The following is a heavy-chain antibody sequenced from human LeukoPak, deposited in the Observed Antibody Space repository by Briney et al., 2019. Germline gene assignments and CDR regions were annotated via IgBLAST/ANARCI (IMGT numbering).Heavy chain of an antibody. V-gene: IGHV4-39*01. CDR3: ARVKYYYGSGSYRSFDY. CDR2: IYYSGST. Sequence: SETLSLTCTVSGGSISSSSYYWGWIRQPPGKGLEWIGSIYYSGSTYYNPSLKSRVTISVDTSKNQFSLKLSSVTAADTAVYYCARVKYYYGSGSYRSFDYWGQGTLVTVSS. D-gene: IGHD3-10*01. J-gene: IGHJ4*02. CDR1: GGSISSSSYY.